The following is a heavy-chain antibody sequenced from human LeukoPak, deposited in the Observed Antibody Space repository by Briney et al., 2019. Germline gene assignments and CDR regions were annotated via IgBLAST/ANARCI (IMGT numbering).Heavy chain of an antibody. D-gene: IGHD6-13*01. CDR1: GGSFSGYY. V-gene: IGHV4-34*01. J-gene: IGHJ4*02. CDR2: INHRGST. CDR3: ARVTGYIIEDYFDY. Sequence: SSETLSLTCAVYGGSFSGYYWSWIRQPPGKGLEWIGEINHRGSTNYNPSLKSRVTVSVDTSKNQFSLKLSSVTAADTAVYYCARVTGYIIEDYFDYWGQGTLVTVSS.